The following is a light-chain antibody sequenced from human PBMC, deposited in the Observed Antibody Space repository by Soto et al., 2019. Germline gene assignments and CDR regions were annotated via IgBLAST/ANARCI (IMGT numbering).Light chain of an antibody. CDR3: QQYGSSPSLT. CDR2: GAS. Sequence: EIVLTQSPGTLSLSPGERATLSCRASQSVSSSYLAWYQQKPGQAPRLLIYGASSRATGIPDRFSGSGSGTDFTLTISRLEPLDFAVYYCQQYGSSPSLTFGGGTKVETK. V-gene: IGKV3-20*01. CDR1: QSVSSSY. J-gene: IGKJ4*01.